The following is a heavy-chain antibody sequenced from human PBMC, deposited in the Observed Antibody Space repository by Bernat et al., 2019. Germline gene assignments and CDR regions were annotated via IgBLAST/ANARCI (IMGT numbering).Heavy chain of an antibody. J-gene: IGHJ6*02. V-gene: IGHV3-30*18. CDR1: GFTFSSYG. Sequence: QVQLVESGGGVVQPRRSLRLSCAASGFTFSSYGMHWVRQAPGKGLGWVAVISYDGSNKYYADSVKGRFTISRDNSKNTLYLQMNSLRAEDTAVYYCAKVYGSGDRYYYGMDVWGQGTTVTVSS. CDR3: AKVYGSGDRYYYGMDV. D-gene: IGHD3-10*01. CDR2: ISYDGSNK.